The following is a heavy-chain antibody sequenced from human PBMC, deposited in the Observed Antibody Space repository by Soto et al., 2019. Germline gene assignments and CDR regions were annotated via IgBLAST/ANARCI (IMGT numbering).Heavy chain of an antibody. CDR2: IFYLGSS. J-gene: IGHJ5*02. Sequence: PSETLPLTCTVSVDSIISSDFYWGWVRQPPGKGLEWIGGIFYLGSSYYNPSLKSLVTMSVDTSKNQFSLRLRSVTAADTALYFCAIHSLALRKNNLFDPWGQGIMVTVSS. V-gene: IGHV4-39*01. D-gene: IGHD3-3*02. CDR3: AIHSLALRKNNLFDP. CDR1: VDSIISSDFY.